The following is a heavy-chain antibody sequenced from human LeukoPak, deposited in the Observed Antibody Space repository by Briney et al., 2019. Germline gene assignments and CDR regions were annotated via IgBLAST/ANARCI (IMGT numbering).Heavy chain of an antibody. Sequence: PSETLSLTCAVYGGSFSGYYWSWIRQPPGKGLEWIGEINHSGSTNYNPSLKSRVTISVDTSKNQFSLKLSSVTAADTAVYYCARGLWSGSPFDYWGQGTLVTVSS. V-gene: IGHV4-34*01. CDR2: INHSGST. CDR1: GGSFSGYY. CDR3: ARGLWSGSPFDY. D-gene: IGHD3-3*01. J-gene: IGHJ4*02.